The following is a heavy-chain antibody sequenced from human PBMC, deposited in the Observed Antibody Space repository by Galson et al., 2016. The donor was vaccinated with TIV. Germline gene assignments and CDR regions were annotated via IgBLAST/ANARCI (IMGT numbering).Heavy chain of an antibody. CDR2: IIAIFGVA. CDR1: GGPFRSYA. Sequence: QSGAEVKKTGESLKVSCKASGGPFRSYAISWVRQAPGQGLEWMGGIIAIFGVANYAPKFQGRVTITADEPTRTVYMELSSLRTEDTAVYYCARGPYYYHSNMDVWGKGTTVTVSS. V-gene: IGHV1-69*01. J-gene: IGHJ6*03. CDR3: ARGPYYYHSNMDV.